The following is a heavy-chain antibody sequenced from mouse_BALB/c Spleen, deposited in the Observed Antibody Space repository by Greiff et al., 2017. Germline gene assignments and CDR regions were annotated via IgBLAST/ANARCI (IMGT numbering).Heavy chain of an antibody. J-gene: IGHJ3*01. CDR3: ARHPLPAY. D-gene: IGHD5-5*01. CDR1: GFTFSSYT. Sequence: EVQLVESGGGLVQPGGSLKLSCAASGFTFSSYTMSWVRQTPEKRLEWVAYISNGGGSTYYPDTVKGRFTISRDNAKNTLYLQMSSLKSEDTAMYYCARHPLPAYWGQGTLVTVSA. CDR2: ISNGGGST. V-gene: IGHV5-12-2*01.